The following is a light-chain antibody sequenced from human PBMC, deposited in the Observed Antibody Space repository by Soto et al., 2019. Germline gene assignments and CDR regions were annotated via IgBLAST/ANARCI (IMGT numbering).Light chain of an antibody. Sequence: DIPMTQSPPSLSASVGDRVTITSRASESVKTYLTGYQKKPRKAPTLLIYEASTLDSGVPSRFSGSGSGTEFTLTISNLQPEDFATYYCQQSYDTSTFGQGTRLDFK. CDR3: QQSYDTST. CDR1: ESVKTY. V-gene: IGKV1-39*01. CDR2: EAS. J-gene: IGKJ5*01.